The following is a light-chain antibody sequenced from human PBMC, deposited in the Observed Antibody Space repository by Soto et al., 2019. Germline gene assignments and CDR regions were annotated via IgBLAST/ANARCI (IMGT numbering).Light chain of an antibody. CDR2: DAS. CDR3: QQYNSYPWT. V-gene: IGKV1-5*01. CDR1: QSISSW. J-gene: IGKJ1*01. Sequence: DIQMTQSPSTLSASVGDRVTITCRVSQSISSWLAWYPQNPGQAPKLLIYDASSLESGVPSRFSGSGSGTEFTLTISSLQPDDFATYYCQQYNSYPWTFGQGTKVEIK.